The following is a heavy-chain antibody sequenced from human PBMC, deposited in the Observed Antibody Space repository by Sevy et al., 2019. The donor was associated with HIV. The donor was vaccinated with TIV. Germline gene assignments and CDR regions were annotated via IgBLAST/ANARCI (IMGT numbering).Heavy chain of an antibody. CDR1: GGTFSTYI. CDR2: VIASVNMA. Sequence: ASVKVSCKASGGTFSTYIINWVRQAPGQGLEWMGGVIASVNMANSAQKSQGRVTITADGSTSTASMELSSPTSEDTAIYYCATAMPCGGDCYYFDSWGQGTRVTVSS. V-gene: IGHV1-69*10. D-gene: IGHD2-21*02. J-gene: IGHJ4*02. CDR3: ATAMPCGGDCYYFDS.